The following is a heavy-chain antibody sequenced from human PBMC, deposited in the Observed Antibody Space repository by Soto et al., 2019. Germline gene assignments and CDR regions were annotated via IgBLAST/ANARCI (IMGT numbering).Heavy chain of an antibody. J-gene: IGHJ6*02. CDR3: ARGHYYYGMDV. CDR1: NGSVSSGTYS. V-gene: IGHV4-30-2*01. CDR2: IYYSGTT. Sequence: LTCTVSNGSVSSGTYSWSWVRQPPGKGLEWIGYIYYSGTTYYTPSLKSRLTMSMDRANDHFSLNLTSVTAADTAVYFCARGHYYYGMDVWGQGITVTVSS.